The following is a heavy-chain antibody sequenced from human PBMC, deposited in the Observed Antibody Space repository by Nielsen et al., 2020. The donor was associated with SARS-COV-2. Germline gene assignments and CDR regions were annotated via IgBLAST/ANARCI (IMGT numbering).Heavy chain of an antibody. Sequence: SETLSLTCAVSGGSVSSNDWWTWVRQSPGKGLEWIGEVSHSGSINYNPSLKSRVTLSMDKSKRQFSLRLTSVSAADTAVYFCARGDLVVVLSPILGLGPFFYYFYLDVWGKGTTVIVSS. CDR2: VSHSGSI. V-gene: IGHV4-4*02. D-gene: IGHD2-2*01. CDR1: GGSVSSNDW. J-gene: IGHJ6*03. CDR3: ARGDLVVVLSPILGLGPFFYYFYLDV.